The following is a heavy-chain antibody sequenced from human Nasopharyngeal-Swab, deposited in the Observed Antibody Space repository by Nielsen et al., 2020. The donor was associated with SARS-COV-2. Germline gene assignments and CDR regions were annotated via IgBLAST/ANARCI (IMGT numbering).Heavy chain of an antibody. D-gene: IGHD3-10*01. V-gene: IGHV3-30*18. CDR2: ISYDGSNK. J-gene: IGHJ5*02. Sequence: VRQAPGKGLEWVAVISYDGSNKYYADSVKGRFTISRDNSKNTLYLQMNSLRAEDTAVYYCAKDQRRLVRGVLSPNDWFDPWGQGTPVTVSS. CDR3: AKDQRRLVRGVLSPNDWFDP.